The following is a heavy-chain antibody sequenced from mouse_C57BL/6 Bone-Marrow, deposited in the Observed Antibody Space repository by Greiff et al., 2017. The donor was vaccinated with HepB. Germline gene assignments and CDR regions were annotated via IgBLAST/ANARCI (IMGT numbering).Heavy chain of an antibody. CDR3: TTVDYYGSSPFAY. Sequence: VQLQQSGAELVRPGASVKLSCTASGFNIKDDYMHWVKQRPEQGLEWIGWIDPENGDTEYASKFQGKATITADTSSNTAYLQLSSLTSEDTAVYYCTTVDYYGSSPFAYWGQGTLVTVSA. CDR2: IDPENGDT. CDR1: GFNIKDDY. J-gene: IGHJ3*01. D-gene: IGHD1-1*01. V-gene: IGHV14-4*01.